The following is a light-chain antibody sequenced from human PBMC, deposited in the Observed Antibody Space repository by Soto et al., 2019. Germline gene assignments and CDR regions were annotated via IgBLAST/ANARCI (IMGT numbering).Light chain of an antibody. Sequence: EIVLTQSPGTLSLSPGESATLSCGASQRVSNDFLGWYKQKPGLPPRLLIYDATSRANGIPERFSGRGSGTQFTLTISRLEPEDFEVYYCQQYGSTPWTFGRGTKVDIK. V-gene: IGKV3D-20*01. CDR1: QRVSNDF. J-gene: IGKJ1*01. CDR3: QQYGSTPWT. CDR2: DAT.